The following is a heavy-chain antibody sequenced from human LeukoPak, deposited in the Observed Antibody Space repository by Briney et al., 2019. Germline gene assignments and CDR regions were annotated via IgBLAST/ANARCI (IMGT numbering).Heavy chain of an antibody. CDR1: GGSFSGYY. D-gene: IGHD3-16*01. Sequence: SETLSLTCAAYGGSFSGYYWSWIRQPPGKGLEWIGEINHSGSTNYNPSLKSRVTISVDTSKNQFSLKLSSVTAADTAVYYCARGGGLEFDYWGQGTLVTVSS. CDR2: INHSGST. V-gene: IGHV4-34*01. CDR3: ARGGGLEFDY. J-gene: IGHJ4*02.